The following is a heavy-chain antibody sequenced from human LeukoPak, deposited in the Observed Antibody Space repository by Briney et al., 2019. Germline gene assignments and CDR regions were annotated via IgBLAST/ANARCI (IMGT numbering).Heavy chain of an antibody. D-gene: IGHD2-2*01. J-gene: IGHJ1*01. V-gene: IGHV4-34*01. CDR3: ARGGYCSSTSCSVDRAEYFQH. Sequence: SETLSLTCAVYGGSFSGYYWSWIRQPPGKGLEWIGVINHCGSTNYNPFLKSRVTISVDTSKNQFSLKLSSVTAADTAVYYCARGGYCSSTSCSVDRAEYFQHWGQGTLVTVSS. CDR2: INHCGST. CDR1: GGSFSGYY.